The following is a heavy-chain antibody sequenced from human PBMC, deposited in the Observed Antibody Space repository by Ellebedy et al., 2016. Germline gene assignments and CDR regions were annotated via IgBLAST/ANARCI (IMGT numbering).Heavy chain of an antibody. J-gene: IGHJ3*02. V-gene: IGHV3-13*01. CDR1: GFTFSSYD. D-gene: IGHD3-22*01. Sequence: GGSLRLXXAASGFTFSSYDMHWVRQATGKGLEWVSAIGTAGDTYYPGSVKGRFTISRENAKNSLYLQMNSLRAGDTAVYYCARRADSSDAFDIWGQGTMVTVSS. CDR2: IGTAGDT. CDR3: ARRADSSDAFDI.